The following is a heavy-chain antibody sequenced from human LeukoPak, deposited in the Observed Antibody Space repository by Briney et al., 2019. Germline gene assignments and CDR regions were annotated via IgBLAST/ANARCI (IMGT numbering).Heavy chain of an antibody. V-gene: IGHV4-34*01. D-gene: IGHD3-22*01. CDR1: GGSFSGYY. CDR3: ARGPYYDSSGP. CDR2: INHSGST. J-gene: IGHJ4*02. Sequence: SETLSLTCAVYGGSFSGYYWSWIRQPPGKGLEWIGEINHSGSTNYNPSLKSRVTISVDTSKNQFSLKLSSVTAADTAVYYFARGPYYDSSGPWGQGPLVTVSS.